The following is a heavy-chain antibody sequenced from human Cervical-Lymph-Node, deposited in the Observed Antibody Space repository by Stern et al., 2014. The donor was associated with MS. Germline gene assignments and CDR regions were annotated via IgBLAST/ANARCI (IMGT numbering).Heavy chain of an antibody. CDR2: ISWDGDFT. CDR3: AKDRSGCSRTGCYGMDV. J-gene: IGHJ6*02. Sequence: EVPLVESGGVVVQPGGSLRLSCAASGFTFTEYTMHWVRQAPGKGLEWLSLISWDGDFTFYAESVKGRFTISRDNSKNSLYLQMDSLRGEDTALYYCAKDRSGCSRTGCYGMDVWGQGTTVTVS. D-gene: IGHD2-2*01. V-gene: IGHV3-43*01. CDR1: GFTFTEYT.